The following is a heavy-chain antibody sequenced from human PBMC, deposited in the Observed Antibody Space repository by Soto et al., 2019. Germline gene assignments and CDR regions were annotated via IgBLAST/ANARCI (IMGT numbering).Heavy chain of an antibody. CDR1: GGTVASSHW. J-gene: IGHJ5*02. CDR2: VYHTGDT. Sequence: PSETLSLTCGVSGGTVASSHWWSWVRQSPGGGLEWIGHVYHTGDTNFNPSLQSRVTISVDKSNNQFTRRLNSLTAADTAVYFCAREIVTAGGNNYFDPWGPGTLVTVSS. CDR3: AREIVTAGGNNYFDP. V-gene: IGHV4-4*02. D-gene: IGHD2-21*02.